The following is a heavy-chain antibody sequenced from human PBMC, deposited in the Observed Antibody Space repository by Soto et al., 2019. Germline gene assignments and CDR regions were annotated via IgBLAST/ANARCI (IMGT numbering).Heavy chain of an antibody. J-gene: IGHJ4*02. Sequence: ASVKVSCKASGFTFTSYAMQWVRKARGKGLEWMGGFDAEDGETIYAQKFQGRVTMTEDTSTDTAYMELSSLRSEDTAVYYCATISASSSHYYFRPYWGQGTLVPVSP. D-gene: IGHD2-21*02. V-gene: IGHV1-24*01. CDR2: FDAEDGET. CDR1: GFTFTSYA. CDR3: ATISASSSHYYFRPY.